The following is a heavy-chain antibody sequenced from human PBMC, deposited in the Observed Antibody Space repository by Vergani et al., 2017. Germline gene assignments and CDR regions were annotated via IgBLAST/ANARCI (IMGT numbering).Heavy chain of an antibody. D-gene: IGHD1-7*01. CDR3: ARAPWNYGYYYYYYMDV. V-gene: IGHV4-59*01. Sequence: QLQLQESGPGLVKPSETLSLTCTVSGGSISSYYWSWIRQPPGKGLEWIGYIYYSGSTNYNPSLKSRVTISVDTSKNQFSLKLSSVTAADTAVYYCARAPWNYGYYYYYYMDVWGKGTTVTVSS. CDR1: GGSISSYY. CDR2: IYYSGST. J-gene: IGHJ6*03.